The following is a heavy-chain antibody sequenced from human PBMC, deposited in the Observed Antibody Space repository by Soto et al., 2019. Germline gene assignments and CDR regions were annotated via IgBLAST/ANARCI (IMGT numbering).Heavy chain of an antibody. CDR2: INHSGST. V-gene: IGHV4-34*01. CDR3: GCDEIPGLFDY. CDR1: RGSFSGYY. Sequence: SETLSLTCAVHRGSFSGYYCTCIRQPPGTRLEWIGEINHSGSTNYNPSLKSRVTISVDTSKNQFSLKLTSVTAADTAVYYCGCDEIPGLFDYRSQGTLVIVSS. J-gene: IGHJ4*02.